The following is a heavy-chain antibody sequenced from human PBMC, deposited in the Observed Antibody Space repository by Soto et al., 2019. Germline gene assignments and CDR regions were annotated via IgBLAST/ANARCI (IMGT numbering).Heavy chain of an antibody. CDR2: INHSGST. CDR1: GGSFSGYY. D-gene: IGHD2-15*01. CDR3: GRGPFRYRYCGGGSCVRLHWFDP. V-gene: IGHV4-34*01. J-gene: IGHJ5*02. Sequence: SETLSLTCAVYGGSFSGYYWSWIRQPPGKGLEWIGEINHSGSTNYNPSLKSRVTISVDTSKNQFSLKLRSVTAADTAVYYCGRGPFRYRYCGGGSCVRLHWFDPGGRGTLVTVSS.